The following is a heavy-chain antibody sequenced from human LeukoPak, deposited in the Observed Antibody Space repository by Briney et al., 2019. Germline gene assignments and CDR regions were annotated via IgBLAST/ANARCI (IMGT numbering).Heavy chain of an antibody. D-gene: IGHD3-3*01. CDR1: GFTFSDYY. CDR2: ISSSGSTI. V-gene: IGHV3-11*01. CDR3: ARQFMYYDFWSGYFPYYFDY. J-gene: IGHJ4*02. Sequence: GGSLRLSCAASGFTFSDYYMSWIRRAPGKGLEWVSYISSSGSTIYYADSVKGRFTISRDNAKNSLYLQMNSLKAEDTAVYYCARQFMYYDFWSGYFPYYFDYWGQGTLVTVSS.